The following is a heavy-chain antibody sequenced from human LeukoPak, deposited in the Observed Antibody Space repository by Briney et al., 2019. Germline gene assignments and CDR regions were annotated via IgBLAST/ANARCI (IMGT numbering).Heavy chain of an antibody. CDR1: GFIFSNYW. CDR2: IRQDGSER. J-gene: IGHJ4*02. V-gene: IGHV3-7*01. Sequence: PGGSLRLSCAASGFIFSNYWMTWVRQAPGKGLEWVAHIRQDGSERHYVDSVKDRFTISRDNAKNSLDLQMDCLRAEDTAVYYCARDWGSTGYDLYDSWGQGTLVTVSS. CDR3: ARDWGSTGYDLYDS. D-gene: IGHD5-12*01.